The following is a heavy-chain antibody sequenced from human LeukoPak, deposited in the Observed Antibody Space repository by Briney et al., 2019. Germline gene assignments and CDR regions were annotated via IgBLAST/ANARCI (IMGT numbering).Heavy chain of an antibody. Sequence: ASVKVSCKASGYTFTSYDINWVRQATGQGLEWMGWINPNSGGTNYAQKFQGRVTMTRDTSISTAYMELSRLRSDDTAVYYCARGLLRYFDFGSYDSSGYYGFDYWGQGTLVTVSS. J-gene: IGHJ4*02. CDR2: INPNSGGT. CDR3: ARGLLRYFDFGSYDSSGYYGFDY. D-gene: IGHD3-22*01. CDR1: GYTFTSYD. V-gene: IGHV1-2*02.